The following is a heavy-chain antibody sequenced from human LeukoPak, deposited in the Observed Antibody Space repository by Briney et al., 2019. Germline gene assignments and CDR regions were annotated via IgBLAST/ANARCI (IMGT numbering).Heavy chain of an antibody. J-gene: IGHJ4*02. Sequence: SETLSLTCAVYGGSFSGYYWSWIRQPPGKGLEWIGEINHSGSTNYNPSLKSRVTISVDTSKNQFSLKLSSVTAADTAVYYCARSSESYDSSGHYSYYFDYWGQGTLVTVSS. D-gene: IGHD3-22*01. CDR1: GGSFSGYY. CDR3: ARSSESYDSSGHYSYYFDY. V-gene: IGHV4-34*01. CDR2: INHSGST.